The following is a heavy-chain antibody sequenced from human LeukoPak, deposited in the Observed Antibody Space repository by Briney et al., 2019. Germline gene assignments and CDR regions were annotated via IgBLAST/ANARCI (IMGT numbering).Heavy chain of an antibody. J-gene: IGHJ4*02. D-gene: IGHD3-10*01. V-gene: IGHV3-13*01. Sequence: PGGSLRLSCAASGFTFSSYDMHWVRQATGKGLEWVSAIGTAGDTYYPGSVKGRFTISRENAKNSLYLQMNSLRAGDTAVYYCARDDGAGWFGEFHDYWGQGTLVTVSS. CDR3: ARDDGAGWFGEFHDY. CDR2: IGTAGDT. CDR1: GFTFSSYD.